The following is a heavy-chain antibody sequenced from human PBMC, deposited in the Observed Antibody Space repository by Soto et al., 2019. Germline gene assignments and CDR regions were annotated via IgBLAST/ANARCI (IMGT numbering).Heavy chain of an antibody. J-gene: IGHJ6*02. V-gene: IGHV1-3*01. CDR3: ARDRSSSHYYGMDV. Sequence: ASVKVSCKXSGYTFTSYAMHWVRQAPGQSLEWMGCINAGNGNTKYSQKFQGRVTITRDTSASTAYMELSSLRSEDTAVYYCARDRSSSHYYGMDVWGQGTTVTVSS. CDR1: GYTFTSYA. D-gene: IGHD6-13*01. CDR2: INAGNGNT.